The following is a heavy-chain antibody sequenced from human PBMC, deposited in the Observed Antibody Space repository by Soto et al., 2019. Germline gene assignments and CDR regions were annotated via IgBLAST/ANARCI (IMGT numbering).Heavy chain of an antibody. V-gene: IGHV3-30*18. J-gene: IGHJ4*02. CDR3: AKLPTERGSAPMVRGVIADY. Sequence: PGGSLRLSCAASGFTFSSYSMHWVRQAPGKGLEWVAVISYDGSNKYYADSVKGRFTISRDNSKNTLYLQMNSLRAEDTAVYYCAKLPTERGSAPMVRGVIADYWGQGTLVTVSS. CDR2: ISYDGSNK. D-gene: IGHD3-10*01. CDR1: GFTFSSYS.